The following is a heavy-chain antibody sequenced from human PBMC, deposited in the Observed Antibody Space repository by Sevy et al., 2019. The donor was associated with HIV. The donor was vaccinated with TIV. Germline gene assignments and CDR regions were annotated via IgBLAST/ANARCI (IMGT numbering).Heavy chain of an antibody. CDR2: ISYDGSNK. D-gene: IGHD5-18*01. V-gene: IGHV3-30-3*01. J-gene: IGHJ6*02. CDR3: ARDSGRIQLWVHDYYYGMDV. CDR1: GFTFSSYA. Sequence: GGSLRLSCAASGFTFSSYAMHWVRQAPGKGLEWVAVISYDGSNKYYADSVKGRFTISRDNSKKTLYLQMNRRRAEDTAVCYCARDSGRIQLWVHDYYYGMDVWGQGTTVTVSS.